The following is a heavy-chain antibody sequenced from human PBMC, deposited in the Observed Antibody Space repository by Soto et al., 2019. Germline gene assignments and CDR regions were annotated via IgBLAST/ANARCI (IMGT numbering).Heavy chain of an antibody. CDR1: GYTFTNYD. V-gene: IGHV1-18*01. D-gene: IGHD5-12*01. Sequence: QVQLVQSGAEVKRPGASVKVSCKASGYTFTNYDVAWVRRAPGQGLQWMGWISISKGKTYYEQSFQGRVTMTTDTATTTGYMEVRSLRSDDTAVYYWARKGYIGNFGLDVWGQGTTVTVSS. CDR2: ISISKGKT. J-gene: IGHJ6*02. CDR3: ARKGYIGNFGLDV.